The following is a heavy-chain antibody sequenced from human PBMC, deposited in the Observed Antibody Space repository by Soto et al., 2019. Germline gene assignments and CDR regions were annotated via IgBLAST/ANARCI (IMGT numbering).Heavy chain of an antibody. V-gene: IGHV4-31*03. D-gene: IGHD4-17*01. CDR3: ARSFRTAYFDY. J-gene: IGHJ4*02. Sequence: PSETLSLTCTVSGGSISSGGYYWSWIRQHPGKGLEWIGYIYYSGSTYYNPSLKSRVTISVDTSKNQFSLKLSSVTAADTAAYYCARSFRTAYFDYWGQGTLVTVSS. CDR1: GGSISSGGYY. CDR2: IYYSGST.